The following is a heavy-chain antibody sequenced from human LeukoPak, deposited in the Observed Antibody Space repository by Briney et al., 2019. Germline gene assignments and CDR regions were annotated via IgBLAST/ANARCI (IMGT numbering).Heavy chain of an antibody. J-gene: IGHJ4*02. V-gene: IGHV3-15*01. CDR2: IRSKTDGGSI. Sequence: GGSLRLSCAAPGFTFSNACMSWVRQAPGKGLEWVGRIRSKTDGGSIEYGAPVKGRFTISRDDSKNTLDLQVNSLTTEDTAVYYCTTGRVLWGQGILVTVSS. CDR3: TTGRVL. CDR1: GFTFSNAC.